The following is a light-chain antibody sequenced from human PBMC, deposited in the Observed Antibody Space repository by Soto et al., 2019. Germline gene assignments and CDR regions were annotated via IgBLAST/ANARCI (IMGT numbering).Light chain of an antibody. V-gene: IGKV1-5*03. CDR2: KAS. CDR1: QTIGSW. Sequence: DIQMTQSPSTLSASVGDRVTITCRASQTIGSWLAWYQQKPGKAPKLLIYKASSLESGVPSRFSGSGSGTEFTLAISSLQPDEFATYYCQHYNKFSSTFGQGTKVEIK. J-gene: IGKJ2*02. CDR3: QHYNKFSST.